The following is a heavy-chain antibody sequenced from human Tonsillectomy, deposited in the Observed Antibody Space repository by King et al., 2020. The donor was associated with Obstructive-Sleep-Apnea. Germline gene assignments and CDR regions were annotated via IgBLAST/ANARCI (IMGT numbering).Heavy chain of an antibody. CDR1: GFTFSSYA. CDR3: AGGRGYSGYDWLDY. J-gene: IGHJ4*02. D-gene: IGHD5-12*01. CDR2: ISYDGSNK. Sequence: VQLVESGGGVVQPGRSLRLSCAASGFTFSSYAMHWVRQAPGKGLEWVAVISYDGSNKYYADSVKGRFTISRDNSKNTLYLQMNSLRAEDTAVYYCAGGRGYSGYDWLDYWGQGTLVTVSS. V-gene: IGHV3-30*04.